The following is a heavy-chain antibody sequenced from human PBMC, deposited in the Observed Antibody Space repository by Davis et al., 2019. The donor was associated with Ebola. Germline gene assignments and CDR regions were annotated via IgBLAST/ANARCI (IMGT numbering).Heavy chain of an antibody. CDR3: AKSWGFCSSTKCYTYLEY. CDR1: GYRFSSYW. J-gene: IGHJ4*02. Sequence: GESLKISCKASGYRFSSYWIGWVRQMPGKGLEWMGIIYPGDSDTRYSPSFQGQVTMSVDKSSDTAFLQWSSLKASDTAIYYCAKSWGFCSSTKCYTYLEYWGQGTLVTVSS. V-gene: IGHV5-51*01. D-gene: IGHD2-2*01. CDR2: IYPGDSDT.